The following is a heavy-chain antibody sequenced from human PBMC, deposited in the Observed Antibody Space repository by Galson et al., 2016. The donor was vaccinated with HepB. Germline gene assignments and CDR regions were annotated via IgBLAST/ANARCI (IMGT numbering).Heavy chain of an antibody. CDR1: GYTFTGYY. V-gene: IGHV1-2*02. CDR3: ARDFLRGGWNLFDY. Sequence: SVKVSCKASGYTFTGYYIHWVRQAPGQGPEWKGWINPSSGDTNYPQRFRGRVTMTRDTSSSTTYMEPSRLRSDDTAVYYCARDFLRGGWNLFDYWGQGALVTVSS. CDR2: INPSSGDT. D-gene: IGHD1-7*01. J-gene: IGHJ4*02.